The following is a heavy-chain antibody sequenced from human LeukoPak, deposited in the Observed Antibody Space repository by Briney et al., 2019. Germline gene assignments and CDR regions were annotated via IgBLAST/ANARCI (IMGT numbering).Heavy chain of an antibody. CDR1: GFTFSSYW. D-gene: IGHD6-25*01. CDR3: ARDSSGWLSDAFDI. J-gene: IGHJ3*02. V-gene: IGHV3-33*08. CDR2: IWFDGSNK. Sequence: GGSLRLSCAASGFTFSSYWMHWVRQAPGKGLEWVAVIWFDGSNKYYADSVKGRFTISRDNPKNTLYLHMNSLRAEDTAVYYCARDSSGWLSDAFDIWGQGTMVTVSS.